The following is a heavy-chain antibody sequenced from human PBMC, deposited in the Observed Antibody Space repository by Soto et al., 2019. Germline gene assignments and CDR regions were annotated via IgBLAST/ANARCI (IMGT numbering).Heavy chain of an antibody. CDR2: MTPNSGNT. CDR3: ASGRGKWYSSRRLRY. CDR1: GYTFTSYD. D-gene: IGHD6-13*01. Sequence: GSSMKVSCKTSGYTFTSYDINWVRQSTGQGLEWMGWMTPNSGNTGYAQMFQGRVTMTRNTSISTAYMELSSLRSEDTAVYSCASGRGKWYSSRRLRYCGQGTQVTVSP. V-gene: IGHV1-8*01. J-gene: IGHJ1*01.